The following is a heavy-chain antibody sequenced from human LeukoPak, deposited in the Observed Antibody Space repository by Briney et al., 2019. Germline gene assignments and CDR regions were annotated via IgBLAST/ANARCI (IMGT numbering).Heavy chain of an antibody. CDR3: ASLGSGSSSSEAYLVGY. V-gene: IGHV4-34*01. CDR1: GGSFSGYY. Sequence: SETLSLTCAVYGGSFSGYYWSWIRQPPGKGLEWIGEINHSGSTNYNPSLKGRVTISVDTSKNQFSLKLSSVTAADTAVYYCASLGSGSSSSEAYLVGYWGQGTLVTVSS. CDR2: INHSGST. D-gene: IGHD6-6*01. J-gene: IGHJ4*02.